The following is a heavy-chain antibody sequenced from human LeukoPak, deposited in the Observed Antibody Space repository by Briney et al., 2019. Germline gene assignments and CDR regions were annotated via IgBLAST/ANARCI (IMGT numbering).Heavy chain of an antibody. D-gene: IGHD2-2*02. V-gene: IGHV3-73*01. Sequence: PGGSLRLSCAASGFTFSGSAMHWVRQASGKGLEWVGRIRSKANSYATAYAASVKGRFTISRDDSKNTAYLQMNSLKTEDTAVYYCARGGYCSSTSCYTLYYYYYMDVWGKGTTVTISS. CDR3: ARGGYCSSTSCYTLYYYYYMDV. CDR1: GFTFSGSA. CDR2: IRSKANSYAT. J-gene: IGHJ6*03.